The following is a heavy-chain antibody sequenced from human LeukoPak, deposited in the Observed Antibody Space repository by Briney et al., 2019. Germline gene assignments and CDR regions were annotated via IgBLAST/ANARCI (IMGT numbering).Heavy chain of an antibody. J-gene: IGHJ4*02. V-gene: IGHV1-69*05. CDR2: IIPIFGTA. CDR3: ACGYSSSWYEGQLGDTVVVVAATPFDY. Sequence: SVKVSCKASGGTFSSYAISWVRQAPGQGLEWMGGIIPIFGTANYAQKFQGRVTITTDESTSTAYMELSSLGSEDTAVYYCACGYSSSWYEGQLGDTVVVVAATPFDYWGQGTLVTVSS. D-gene: IGHD2-15*01. CDR1: GGTFSSYA.